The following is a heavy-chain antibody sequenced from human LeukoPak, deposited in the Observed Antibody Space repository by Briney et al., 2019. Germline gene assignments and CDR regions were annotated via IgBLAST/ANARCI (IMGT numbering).Heavy chain of an antibody. CDR3: ATSPTVTSYYYYYYGMDV. Sequence: PGGSLRLSCAASGFTVSSNYMSWVRQAPGKGLEWVSVIYSGGSTYYADSVKGRFTISRDNSKNTLYLQMNSLRAEDTAVYYCATSPTVTSYYYYYYGMDVWGQGTTVTVSS. V-gene: IGHV3-66*01. CDR1: GFTVSSNY. J-gene: IGHJ6*02. D-gene: IGHD4-4*01. CDR2: IYSGGST.